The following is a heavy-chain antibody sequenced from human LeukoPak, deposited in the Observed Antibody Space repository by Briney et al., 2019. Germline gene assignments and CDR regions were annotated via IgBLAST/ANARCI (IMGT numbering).Heavy chain of an antibody. J-gene: IGHJ4*02. CDR1: GGTFSIYA. CDR2: IIPIFGTA. Sequence: GASVKVSFKASGGTFSIYAISWVRQAPGQGLEWMGGIIPIFGTANYAQKFQGRVTITADESTSTAYMELSSLRSEDTAVYYCARVRELLLYDYWGQGTLVTVSS. CDR3: ARVRELLLYDY. V-gene: IGHV1-69*13. D-gene: IGHD1-26*01.